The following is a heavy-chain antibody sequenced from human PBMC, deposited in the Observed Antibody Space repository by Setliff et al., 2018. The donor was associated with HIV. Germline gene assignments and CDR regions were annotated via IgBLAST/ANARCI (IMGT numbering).Heavy chain of an antibody. CDR2: IYHSGTT. Sequence: KPSETLSLTCTVSGGSITSGSYSWTWIRQPAGKGLEWVGFIYHSGTTYYNPSLKDRVTMSVDTFANQFSLKLTSVTAADTAVYFCTREGSYYDRTGYWPVFDDWGQGTLVTVSS. V-gene: IGHV4-30-2*05. D-gene: IGHD3-22*01. CDR3: TREGSYYDRTGYWPVFDD. J-gene: IGHJ4*02. CDR1: GGSITSGSYS.